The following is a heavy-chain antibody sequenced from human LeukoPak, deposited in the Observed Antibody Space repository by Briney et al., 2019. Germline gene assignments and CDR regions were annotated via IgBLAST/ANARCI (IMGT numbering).Heavy chain of an antibody. CDR1: GYSISSGYY. CDR3: ARYREVGATVDY. Sequence: PSETLSLTCTVSGYSISSGYYWGWIRQPPGRGLEWIASIYYRGSTHYNPSLASLKSRVTISGDTSKNQFSLKLSSVTAADTAVNYCARYREVGATVDYWGQGALVTVSS. D-gene: IGHD1-26*01. CDR2: IYYRGST. V-gene: IGHV4-38-2*02. J-gene: IGHJ4*02.